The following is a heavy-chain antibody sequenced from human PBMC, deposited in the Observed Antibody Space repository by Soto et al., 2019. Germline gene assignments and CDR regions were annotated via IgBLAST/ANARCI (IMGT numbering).Heavy chain of an antibody. Sequence: SETLSLICTVSGGSISSYYWSWIRQPAGKGLEWIGRIYTSGSTNYNPSLKSRVTMSVDTSKNQFSLKLSSVTAADTAVYYCARDPKHYYYYDGMDVWCQGTTVTVSS. CDR1: GGSISSYY. V-gene: IGHV4-4*07. CDR3: ARDPKHYYYYDGMDV. J-gene: IGHJ6*02. CDR2: IYTSGST.